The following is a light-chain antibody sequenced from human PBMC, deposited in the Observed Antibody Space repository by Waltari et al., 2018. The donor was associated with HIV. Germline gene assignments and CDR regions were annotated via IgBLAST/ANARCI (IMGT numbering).Light chain of an antibody. CDR1: QGIRND. J-gene: IGKJ1*01. CDR2: TAS. V-gene: IGKV1-6*01. Sequence: AIQMTHSPSSLSASVGDSVTITCRASQGIRNDLGWFQHKPGKAPKLLIYTASSLQSGVPSRFSGSGSGTDFTLTISNLQPEDFATYYCLQDYNYPLTFGQGTKVEIK. CDR3: LQDYNYPLT.